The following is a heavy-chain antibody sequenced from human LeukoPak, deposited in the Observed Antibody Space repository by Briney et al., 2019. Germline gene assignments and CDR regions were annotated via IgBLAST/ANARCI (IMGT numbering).Heavy chain of an antibody. CDR1: GFSLSTSGVG. V-gene: IGHV2-5*02. CDR3: AHRIIAGRYKSPSWFDP. Sequence: SGPTLVKPTQTLTLTCTFSGFSLSTSGVGVGWIRQPPGKALEWLALIYWDDDKRYSPSLKSRLTITKDTSKNQVVLTMTNMDPVDTATYYCAHRIIAGRYKSPSWFDPWGQGTLVTVSS. D-gene: IGHD1-1*01. J-gene: IGHJ5*02. CDR2: IYWDDDK.